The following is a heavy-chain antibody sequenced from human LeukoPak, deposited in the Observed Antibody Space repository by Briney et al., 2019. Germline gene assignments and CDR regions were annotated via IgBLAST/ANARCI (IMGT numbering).Heavy chain of an antibody. D-gene: IGHD6-19*01. CDR3: ARSVTYSSGWFDY. J-gene: IGHJ4*02. Sequence: PSETLSLTCTVSGGSISSSSYYWSWIRQPPGKGLEWIGYIYYSGSTNYNPSLKSRVTISVDTSKNQFSLKLSSVTAADTAVYYCARSVTYSSGWFDYWGQGTLVTVSS. CDR2: IYYSGST. CDR1: GGSISSSSYY. V-gene: IGHV4-61*01.